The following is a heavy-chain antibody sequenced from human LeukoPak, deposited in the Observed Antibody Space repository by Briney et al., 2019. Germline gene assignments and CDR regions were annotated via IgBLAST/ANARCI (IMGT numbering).Heavy chain of an antibody. CDR2: IKQDGSEK. Sequence: GGSLRLSCAASGFTFSSYCMSWVRQAPGKGLEWVANIKQDGSEKYYVDSVKGRFTISRDNAKNSLHLQMNSLRAEDTAVYYCARDSEWGLKRCDYWGQGTLVTVSS. J-gene: IGHJ4*02. CDR1: GFTFSSYC. CDR3: ARDSEWGLKRCDY. V-gene: IGHV3-7*05. D-gene: IGHD1-26*01.